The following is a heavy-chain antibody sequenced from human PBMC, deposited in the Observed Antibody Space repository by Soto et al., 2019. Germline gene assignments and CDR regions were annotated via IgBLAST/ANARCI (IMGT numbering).Heavy chain of an antibody. D-gene: IGHD6-13*01. Sequence: QLQLQESGPGLVKPSETLSLTCTVSGGSISSSIYYWGWLRQPPGTGLEWIGSISYSGRNYYNPSRRGRVTISLDTSKHQFSLKLSSVTAADTAVYSCARLFSGHQLAPIDYWGQGTLVTVSS. CDR2: ISYSGRN. J-gene: IGHJ4*02. V-gene: IGHV4-39*01. CDR1: GGSISSSIYY. CDR3: ARLFSGHQLAPIDY.